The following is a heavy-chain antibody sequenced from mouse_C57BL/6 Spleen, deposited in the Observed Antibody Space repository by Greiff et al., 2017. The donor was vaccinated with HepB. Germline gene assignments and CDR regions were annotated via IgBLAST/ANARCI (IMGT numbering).Heavy chain of an antibody. D-gene: IGHD2-4*01. CDR2: ISGGGGNT. J-gene: IGHJ4*01. CDR1: GFTFSSYT. V-gene: IGHV5-9*01. Sequence: EVKLMESGGGLVKPGGSLKLSCAASGFTFSSYTMSWVRQTPEKRLEWVATISGGGGNTYYPDSVKGRFTISRDNAKNTLYLQMSSLRSEDTALYYCARYDSRYAMDYWGQGTSVTVSS. CDR3: ARYDSRYAMDY.